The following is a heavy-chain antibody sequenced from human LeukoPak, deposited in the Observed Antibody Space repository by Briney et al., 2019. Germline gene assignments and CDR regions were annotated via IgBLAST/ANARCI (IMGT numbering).Heavy chain of an antibody. CDR3: ARDRRIEVAGTGMEY. V-gene: IGHV1-2*02. J-gene: IGHJ4*02. Sequence: ASVKDSRKASGYTFTGYYMHWVRQAPGQGLEWMGWINPNSGCTNYAQKFQGRVIMTRDTSISTAYMELSGLRSDDTAVYYCARDRRIEVAGTGMEYWGQGTLVTVSS. D-gene: IGHD6-19*01. CDR2: INPNSGCT. CDR1: GYTFTGYY.